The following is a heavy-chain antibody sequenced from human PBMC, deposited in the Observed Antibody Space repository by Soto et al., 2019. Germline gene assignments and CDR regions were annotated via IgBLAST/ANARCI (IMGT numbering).Heavy chain of an antibody. CDR2: ISYDGSNK. CDR1: GFTFSSYG. CDR3: AKDMVPYSNYLNPVDY. V-gene: IGHV3-30*18. Sequence: GGSLRLSCAASGFTFSSYGMHWVRQDPGKGLEWVAVISYDGSNKYYADSVKGRFTISRDNSKNTLYLQMNSLRAEDTAVYYCAKDMVPYSNYLNPVDYWGQGTLVTVSS. D-gene: IGHD4-4*01. J-gene: IGHJ4*02.